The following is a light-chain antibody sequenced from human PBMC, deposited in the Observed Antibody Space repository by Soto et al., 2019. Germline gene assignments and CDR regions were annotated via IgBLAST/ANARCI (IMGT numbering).Light chain of an antibody. J-gene: IGKJ1*01. CDR3: QQSYTTPWT. V-gene: IGKV1-39*01. Sequence: DIQMTQSPSSLSASVGDRVAISCRASQTISTYLNWYQQKPRKAPKLLIYAASSLQTGVPSRFSGGGSGTDFTLTISSLQPEDFATYYCQQSYTTPWTFGQGTKVEIK. CDR1: QTISTY. CDR2: AAS.